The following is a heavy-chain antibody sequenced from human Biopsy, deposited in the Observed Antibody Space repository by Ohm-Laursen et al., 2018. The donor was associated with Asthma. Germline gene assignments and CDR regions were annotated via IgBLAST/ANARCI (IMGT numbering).Heavy chain of an antibody. D-gene: IGHD3-9*01. CDR2: INAGIGAT. V-gene: IGHV1-3*01. Sequence: SVKVSCKASGYTFINYAIHLARQDPGQRLGWKGRINAGIGATKYSQKFQGRVTITRDTSASTAYMDLSSLRSEDTAVYYCAGTYYDFLTGQVNDVFAIWGQGTMVTVSS. J-gene: IGHJ3*02. CDR3: AGTYYDFLTGQVNDVFAI. CDR1: GYTFINYA.